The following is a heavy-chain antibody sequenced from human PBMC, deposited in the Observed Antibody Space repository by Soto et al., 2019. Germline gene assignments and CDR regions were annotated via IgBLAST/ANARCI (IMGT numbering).Heavy chain of an antibody. D-gene: IGHD2-8*01. J-gene: IGHJ6*02. CDR1: GFTFSSYG. CDR2: ISYDGSNK. V-gene: IGHV3-30*18. CDR3: AKDDSMVLGYYYGMDV. Sequence: PGGSLRLSCAASGFTFSSYGMHWVRQAPGKGLEWVAVISYDGSNKYYADSVKGRFTISRDNSKNTLYLQMNSLRAEDTAVYYCAKDDSMVLGYYYGMDVWGQGTTVTVSS.